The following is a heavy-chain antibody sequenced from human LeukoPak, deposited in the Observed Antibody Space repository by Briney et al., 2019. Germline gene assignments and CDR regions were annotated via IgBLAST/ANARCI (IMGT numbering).Heavy chain of an antibody. CDR3: ARVGGPYPRRFDP. CDR1: GFSFSGFE. J-gene: IGHJ5*02. V-gene: IGHV3-48*03. Sequence: GGSLRLSYAASGFSFSGFEMSWVRQAPGKGLEWISYISGSGTTMYYADSVKGRFTISRDNAKNSLYVQMNSLRVEDTGVYYCARVGGPYPRRFDPWGQGTLVTVSS. D-gene: IGHD2-15*01. CDR2: ISGSGTTM.